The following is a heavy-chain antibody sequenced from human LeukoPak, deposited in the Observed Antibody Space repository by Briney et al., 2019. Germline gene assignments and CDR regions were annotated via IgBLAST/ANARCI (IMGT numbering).Heavy chain of an antibody. CDR2: INHSGST. V-gene: IGHV4-34*01. CDR3: ARGPCSSTSCYSAY. Sequence: PSETLSLTCAVYGGSFSGYYWSWIRQPPGKGLEWIGEINHSGSTNNNPSLKSRVTISVDTSKNQFSLRLSSVTAADTAVYYCARGPCSSTSCYSAYWGQGTLVTVSS. CDR1: GGSFSGYY. D-gene: IGHD2-2*01. J-gene: IGHJ4*02.